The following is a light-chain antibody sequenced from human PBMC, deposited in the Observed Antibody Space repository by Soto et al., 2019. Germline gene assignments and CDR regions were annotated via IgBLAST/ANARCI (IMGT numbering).Light chain of an antibody. CDR1: QGISNF. CDR2: AAY. CDR3: LQHNSYPRT. J-gene: IGKJ1*01. Sequence: NQLTLSASALSSTVGARVPITCRASQGISNFLAWYQQKPGKAPKRLIYAAYSLQSGVPSRFSGSGSGTEFTLTISSLQPEDFATYYCLQHNSYPRTFGQGTKVDVK. V-gene: IGKV1-17*03.